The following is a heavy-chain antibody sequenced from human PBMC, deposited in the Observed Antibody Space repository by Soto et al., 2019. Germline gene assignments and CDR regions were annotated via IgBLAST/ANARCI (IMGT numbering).Heavy chain of an antibody. Sequence: RASVKVSCKASGYTFTGYYMHWVRQAPGQGLEWMGWINPNSGGTNYAQKFQGWVTMTRDTSISTAYMELSRLRSDDTAVYYCARSTAAAQVDYWGQGTLVTVSS. CDR2: INPNSGGT. CDR3: ARSTAAAQVDY. D-gene: IGHD6-13*01. J-gene: IGHJ4*02. CDR1: GYTFTGYY. V-gene: IGHV1-2*04.